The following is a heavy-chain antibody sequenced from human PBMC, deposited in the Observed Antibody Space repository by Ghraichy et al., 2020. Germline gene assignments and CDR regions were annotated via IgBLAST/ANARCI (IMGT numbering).Heavy chain of an antibody. J-gene: IGHJ3*02. CDR3: ARDPLEMATTRGAFDI. CDR2: ISSSSSTI. CDR1: GFTFSSYS. V-gene: IGHV3-48*02. Sequence: LSLTCAASGFTFSSYSMNWVRQAPGKGLEWVSYISSSSSTIYYADSVKGRFTISRDNAKNSLYLQMNSLRDEDTAVYYCARDPLEMATTRGAFDIWGQGTMVTVSS. D-gene: IGHD5-24*01.